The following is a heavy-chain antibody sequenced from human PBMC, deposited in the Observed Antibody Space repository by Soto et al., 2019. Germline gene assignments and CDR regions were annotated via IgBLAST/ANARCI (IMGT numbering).Heavy chain of an antibody. V-gene: IGHV1-24*01. Sequence: GASVKVSCKVSGYTLTELSMHWVRQAPGKGLEWMGGFDPEDGNTNYAQKLQGRVTMTTDTSTSTAYMELRSLRSDDTAVYYCARDNWNSFSKWFDPWGQGTLVTVSS. CDR2: FDPEDGNT. CDR3: ARDNWNSFSKWFDP. CDR1: GYTLTELS. D-gene: IGHD1-7*01. J-gene: IGHJ5*02.